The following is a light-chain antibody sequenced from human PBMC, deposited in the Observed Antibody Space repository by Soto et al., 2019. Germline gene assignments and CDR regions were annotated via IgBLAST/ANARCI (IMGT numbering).Light chain of an antibody. CDR2: DAS. V-gene: IGKV3-11*01. CDR1: QSVSSSY. CDR3: QQRSNWPLT. Sequence: EIVLTQSPGTLSLSPGERDTISCMASQSVSSSYLAWYQQKPGQAPRLLIYDASNRATGIPARFSGSGSGTDFTLTISSLAPEDFAVYYCQQRSNWPLTFGGGTKV. J-gene: IGKJ4*01.